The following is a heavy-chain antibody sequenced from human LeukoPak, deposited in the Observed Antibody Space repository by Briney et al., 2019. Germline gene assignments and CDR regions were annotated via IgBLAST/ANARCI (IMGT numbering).Heavy chain of an antibody. CDR2: IYHSGST. Sequence: PSQTLSLTCAVSGGSISSSNWWSWVRQPPGKGLEWIGEIYHSGSTNYNPSLKSRVTISVDKSKNQFSLKLSSVTAADTAVYYCATSSRITIFGVVSAYFDYWGQGTLVTVSS. CDR3: ATSSRITIFGVVSAYFDY. D-gene: IGHD3-3*01. J-gene: IGHJ4*02. V-gene: IGHV4-4*02. CDR1: GGSISSSNW.